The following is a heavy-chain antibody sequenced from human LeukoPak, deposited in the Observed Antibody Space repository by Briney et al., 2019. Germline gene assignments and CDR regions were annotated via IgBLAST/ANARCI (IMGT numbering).Heavy chain of an antibody. CDR3: ARATSGLYYYGSGSGAFDI. Sequence: SGTLSLTCAVSGGSITTSHWWNWVRQPPGKGLEWIGEIYHSGSTNYNPSLKSRVTISVDKSKNQFSLKLRSVTAADTAVYYCARATSGLYYYGSGSGAFDIWGQGTLVTVSS. CDR1: GGSITTSHW. J-gene: IGHJ3*02. V-gene: IGHV4-4*02. CDR2: IYHSGST. D-gene: IGHD3-10*01.